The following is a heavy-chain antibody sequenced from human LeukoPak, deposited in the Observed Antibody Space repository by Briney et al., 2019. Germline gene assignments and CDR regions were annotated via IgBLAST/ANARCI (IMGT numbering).Heavy chain of an antibody. CDR3: ARERGYDDDYYYYTMDV. CDR1: GFTFSTYS. CDR2: ISSSSSYI. D-gene: IGHD5-12*01. V-gene: IGHV3-21*01. J-gene: IGHJ6*03. Sequence: GGSLRLSCAASGFTFSTYSLNWVRQAPGKGLEWISFISSSSSYIHYADSVRGRFTVSRDDAKNSLYLQMNSLRAEDTAVYYCARERGYDDDYYYYTMDVWGKGTTVTVSS.